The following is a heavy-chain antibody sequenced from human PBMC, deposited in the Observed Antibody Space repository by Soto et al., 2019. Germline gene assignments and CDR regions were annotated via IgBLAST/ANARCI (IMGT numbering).Heavy chain of an antibody. D-gene: IGHD5-12*01. CDR3: ASSVAKYYYYGMDV. V-gene: IGHV1-69*12. CDR2: IVPIFGTA. J-gene: IGHJ6*02. Sequence: QVQLVQSGAEVKKPGSSVKVSCKASGGTFSSYAISWVRQAPGQGLEWMGGIVPIFGTANYAQKFQGRVTITADESTSTAYMELSSLRYEDTAVYCCASSVAKYYYYGMDVWGQGTTVTVSS. CDR1: GGTFSSYA.